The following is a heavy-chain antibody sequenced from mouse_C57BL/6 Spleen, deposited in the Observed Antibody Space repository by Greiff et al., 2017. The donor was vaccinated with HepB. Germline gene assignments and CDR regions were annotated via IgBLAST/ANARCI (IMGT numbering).Heavy chain of an antibody. V-gene: IGHV1-15*01. CDR1: GYTFTDYE. CDR3: TGRDGYYEAWFAY. Sequence: QVQLQQSGAELVRPGASVTLSCKASGYTFTDYEMHWVKQTPVHGLEWIGAIDPETGGTAYNQKFKGKAILTADKSSSTAYMELRSLTSEDSAVYYCTGRDGYYEAWFAYWGQGTLVTVSA. J-gene: IGHJ3*01. CDR2: IDPETGGT. D-gene: IGHD2-3*01.